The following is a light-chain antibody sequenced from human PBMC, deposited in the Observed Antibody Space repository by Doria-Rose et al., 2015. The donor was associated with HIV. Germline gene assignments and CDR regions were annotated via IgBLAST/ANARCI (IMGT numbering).Light chain of an antibody. CDR3: QQYNSAPLFT. Sequence: RVPKLLIYAASILQSGVPSRFSGSGSGTIFTLTISNLQPADVATYFCQQYNSAPLFTFGPGTKLDIK. V-gene: IGKV1-27*01. CDR2: AAS. J-gene: IGKJ3*01.